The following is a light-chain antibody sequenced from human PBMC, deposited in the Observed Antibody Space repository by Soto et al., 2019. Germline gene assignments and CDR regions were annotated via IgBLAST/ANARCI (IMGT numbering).Light chain of an antibody. CDR2: DVN. V-gene: IGLV2-14*01. CDR3: SSHTSSGTYV. J-gene: IGLJ1*01. CDR1: RTDVGSSNY. Sequence: QSALTQPASVSGSPGQSIAISCTGNRTDVGSSNYVSWYQPHPGKAPKLMIFDVNNRPSGVSDRFSGSKSGNTASLTISGLQAEYEADYYCSSHTSSGTYVFGTGTKLTVL.